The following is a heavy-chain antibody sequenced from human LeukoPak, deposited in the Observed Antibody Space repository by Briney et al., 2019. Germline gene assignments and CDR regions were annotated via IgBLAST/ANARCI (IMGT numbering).Heavy chain of an antibody. CDR2: IIAIFGTA. Sequence: ASVKVSCKASGGTFSSYAISWVRQAPGQGLEWMGRIIAIFGTANSEQKFQGRATITTDESTSTAYMELSSLSSEDTAVYYCAREQQWLDYWGQGTLVTVSS. J-gene: IGHJ4*02. V-gene: IGHV1-69*05. CDR3: AREQQWLDY. D-gene: IGHD6-19*01. CDR1: GGTFSSYA.